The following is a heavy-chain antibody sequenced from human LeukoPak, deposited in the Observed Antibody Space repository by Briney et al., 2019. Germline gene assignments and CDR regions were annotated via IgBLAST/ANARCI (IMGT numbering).Heavy chain of an antibody. Sequence: GGSLRLSRVDSGFTFSSHWMSWVRQAPGKGLEWVANINQGEGEKYYVDSVKGRFTISRDNAKKSLFLQMNSLRAEDTAVYYCARDAKYSGCKSYYYYYGMDVWGQGTTVTVSS. D-gene: IGHD1-26*01. J-gene: IGHJ6*02. CDR2: INQGEGEK. CDR3: ARDAKYSGCKSYYYYYGMDV. CDR1: GFTFSSHW. V-gene: IGHV3-7*03.